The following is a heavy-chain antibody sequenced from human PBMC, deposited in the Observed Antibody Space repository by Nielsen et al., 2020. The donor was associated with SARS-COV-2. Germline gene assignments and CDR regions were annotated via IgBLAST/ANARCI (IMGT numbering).Heavy chain of an antibody. CDR1: GGTFSSYA. V-gene: IGHV1-18*01. Sequence: ASVKVSCKASGGTFSSYAISWVRQAPGQGLEWMGWISAYNGNTNYAQKLQGRVTMTTDTSTSTAYMELRSLRSDDTAVYYCARFAVVRGAPDYWGQGTLVTVSS. CDR3: ARFAVVRGAPDY. J-gene: IGHJ4*02. D-gene: IGHD3-10*01. CDR2: ISAYNGNT.